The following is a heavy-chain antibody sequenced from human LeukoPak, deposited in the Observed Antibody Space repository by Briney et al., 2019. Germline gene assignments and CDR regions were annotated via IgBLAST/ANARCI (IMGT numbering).Heavy chain of an antibody. CDR1: GFTFSSYW. Sequence: GSLRLSYAASGFTFSSYWMHWVRQAPGKGLVWVSRINSDGSSTSYADSVKGRFTISRDNAKNTLYLQMNSLRAEDTAVYYCARDRAHDFWSGYPSPYYYYYMDVWGKGTTVTVSS. CDR2: INSDGSST. D-gene: IGHD3-3*01. J-gene: IGHJ6*03. V-gene: IGHV3-74*01. CDR3: ARDRAHDFWSGYPSPYYYYYMDV.